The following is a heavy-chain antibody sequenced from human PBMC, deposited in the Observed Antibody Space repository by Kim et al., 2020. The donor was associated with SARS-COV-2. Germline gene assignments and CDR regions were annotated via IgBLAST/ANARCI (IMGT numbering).Heavy chain of an antibody. CDR2: TYYRSKWYN. V-gene: IGHV6-1*01. CDR1: GDSVSSNSAA. CDR3: ARWGRYYYGSGSATAAATTDYYYGMDV. D-gene: IGHD3-10*01. J-gene: IGHJ6*02. Sequence: SQTLSLTCAISGDSVSSNSAAWNWIRQSPSRGLEWLGRTYYRSKWYNDYAVSVKSRITINPDTSKNQFSLQLNSVTPEDTAVYYCARWGRYYYGSGSATAAATTDYYYGMDVWGQGTTVTVSS.